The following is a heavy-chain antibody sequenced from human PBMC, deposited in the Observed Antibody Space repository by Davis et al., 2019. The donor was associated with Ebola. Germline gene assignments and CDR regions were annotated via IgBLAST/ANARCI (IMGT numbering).Heavy chain of an antibody. D-gene: IGHD2-2*01. V-gene: IGHV3-11*01. CDR1: GFRFSDYY. CDR3: ARAAVSASKSWFDP. Sequence: GESLKISCAASGFRFSDYYMTWIRQAPGKGLECISYISDTGRTIYYADSVKGRFTISRDNAKNSLFLQMNSLGAEDTAVYYCARAAVSASKSWFDPWGQGTLVTVSS. J-gene: IGHJ5*02. CDR2: ISDTGRTI.